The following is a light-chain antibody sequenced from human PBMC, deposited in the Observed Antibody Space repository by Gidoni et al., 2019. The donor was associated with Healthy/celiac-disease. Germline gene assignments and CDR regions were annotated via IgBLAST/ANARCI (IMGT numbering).Light chain of an antibody. Sequence: DIVMTQSPLSLPVTPGEPASISCRSSQSLLHSNGYNYLDWYLQKPGQSPQLLIYLGSNRASGVPDRFSGSGSGKDFTLKISRVEAEDVGVYYGMQALQTSWTCXXXTKVEIK. V-gene: IGKV2-28*01. CDR3: MQALQTSWT. J-gene: IGKJ1*01. CDR2: LGS. CDR1: QSLLHSNGYNY.